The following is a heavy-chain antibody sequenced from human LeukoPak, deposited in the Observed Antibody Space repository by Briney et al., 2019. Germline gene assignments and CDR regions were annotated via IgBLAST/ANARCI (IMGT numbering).Heavy chain of an antibody. J-gene: IGHJ4*02. D-gene: IGHD4-23*01. Sequence: PSQTLSLTCTVSGGSLSSGGYYWSWIRQHPGTGLEWIGEIYHSGSTNYNPSLKSRVTMLLDKSKNQFSLKLSSVTAADTAVYYCARNGGNSDFDYWGQGTLVTVSS. CDR3: ARNGGNSDFDY. CDR1: GGSLSSGGYY. CDR2: IYHSGST. V-gene: IGHV4-31*09.